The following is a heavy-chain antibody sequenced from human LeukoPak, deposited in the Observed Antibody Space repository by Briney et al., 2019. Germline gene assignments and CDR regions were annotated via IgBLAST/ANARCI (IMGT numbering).Heavy chain of an antibody. D-gene: IGHD1-1*01. CDR3: AGRLLEPPPRGGYYYYYMDV. J-gene: IGHJ6*03. CDR2: ISWDSGSI. V-gene: IGHV3-9*01. Sequence: PGGSLRLSCVASGFTFDDYAMHWVRQAPGKGLEWVSGISWDSGSIGYADSVKGRFTISRDNAKNSLYLQMHSLRAEDTAVYYCAGRLLEPPPRGGYYYYYMDVWGRGTTVTVSS. CDR1: GFTFDDYA.